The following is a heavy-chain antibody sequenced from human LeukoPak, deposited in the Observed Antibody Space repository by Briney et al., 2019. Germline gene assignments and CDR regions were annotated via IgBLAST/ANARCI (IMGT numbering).Heavy chain of an antibody. D-gene: IGHD3-3*01. V-gene: IGHV3-30*04. J-gene: IGHJ4*02. CDR3: ARAVFDFWSGDY. CDR1: GFTFSSYA. CDR2: ISYDGSNE. Sequence: GGSLRLSCAASGFTFSSYAMHWVRQAPGKGLEWVAVISYDGSNEYYADSVKGRFTISRDNSKNTLYLQMNSLRAEDTAVYYCARAVFDFWSGDYWGQGTLVTVSS.